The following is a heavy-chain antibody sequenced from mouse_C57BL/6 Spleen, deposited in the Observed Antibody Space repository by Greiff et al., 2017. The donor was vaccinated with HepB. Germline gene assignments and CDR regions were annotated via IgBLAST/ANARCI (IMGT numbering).Heavy chain of an antibody. D-gene: IGHD2-4*01. CDR1: GYTFTSYG. CDR3: ARSTMITTGDYYAMDY. V-gene: IGHV1-81*01. Sequence: VQLQQSGAELARPGASVKLSCKASGYTFTSYGISWVKQRTGQGLEWIGEIYPRSGNTYYNEKFKSKATLTADKSSSTAYMELRSLTSEDSAVYFCARSTMITTGDYYAMDYWGQGTSVTVSS. J-gene: IGHJ4*01. CDR2: IYPRSGNT.